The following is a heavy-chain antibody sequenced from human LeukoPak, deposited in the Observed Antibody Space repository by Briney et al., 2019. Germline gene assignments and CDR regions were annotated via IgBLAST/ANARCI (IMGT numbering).Heavy chain of an antibody. CDR3: ASSVSSRWYSPYYYYYYYLDV. V-gene: IGHV1-46*01. J-gene: IGHJ6*03. CDR1: GYTFTSYY. D-gene: IGHD6-13*01. Sequence: ASVKVSCKASGYTFTSYYMHWVRQAPGQGLEWMGMINPSGGSTSYAQKFQGRVTITRDMSTSTVYMELSSLRAEDTAVYYCASSVSSRWYSPYYYYYYYLDVWGKGTTVTVSS. CDR2: INPSGGST.